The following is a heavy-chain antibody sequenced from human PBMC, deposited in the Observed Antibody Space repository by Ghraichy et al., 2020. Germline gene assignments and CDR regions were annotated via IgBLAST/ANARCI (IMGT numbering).Heavy chain of an antibody. CDR3: ARGLQLLPIVY. CDR2: ISSSSSYI. J-gene: IGHJ4*02. D-gene: IGHD2-15*01. CDR1: GFTFSSYS. Sequence: LTCAASGFTFSSYSMNWVRQAPGKGLEWVSSISSSSSYIYYADSVKGRFTISRDNAKNSLYLQMNSLRAEDTAVYYCARGLQLLPIVYWGQGTLVTVSS. V-gene: IGHV3-21*01.